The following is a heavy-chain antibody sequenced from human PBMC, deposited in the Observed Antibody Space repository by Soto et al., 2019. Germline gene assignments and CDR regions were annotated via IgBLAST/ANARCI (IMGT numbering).Heavy chain of an antibody. CDR1: GDSMTKYY. CDR3: ARTVGAAYYFDF. J-gene: IGHJ4*02. Sequence: SETLSLTCTVSGDSMTKYYWSWIRQSAGKGLEWIGRIYTSGSTNYNPSLKSRVTMSIDTSNKHFSLSLKSVTAADTAVYYCARTVGAAYYFDFWCQGALVTVSS. D-gene: IGHD1-26*01. V-gene: IGHV4-4*07. CDR2: IYTSGST.